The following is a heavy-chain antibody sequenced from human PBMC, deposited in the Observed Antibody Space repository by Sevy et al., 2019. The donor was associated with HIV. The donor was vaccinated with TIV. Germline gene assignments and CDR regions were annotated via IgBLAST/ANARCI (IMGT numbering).Heavy chain of an antibody. Sequence: VSCKASGYTFTNYAISWVRQAPGQGLEWMGWISGFNGDTKNAEKFQGRFTMTTDTSTKTAYMDLRSLRSDDTAVYYCVRGTTFYDFWTGGDYWGQRTLVTVSS. D-gene: IGHD3-3*01. CDR3: VRGTTFYDFWTGGDY. CDR1: GYTFTNYA. CDR2: ISGFNGDT. J-gene: IGHJ4*02. V-gene: IGHV1-18*01.